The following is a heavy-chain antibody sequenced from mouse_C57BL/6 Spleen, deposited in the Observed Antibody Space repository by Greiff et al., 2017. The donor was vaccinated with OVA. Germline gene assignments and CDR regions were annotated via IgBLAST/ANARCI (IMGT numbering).Heavy chain of an antibody. J-gene: IGHJ3*01. V-gene: IGHV1-82*01. CDR1: GYAFSSSW. CDR2: IYPGDGDT. CDR3: ARNHYSNSWFAY. Sequence: VQLQQSGPELVKPGASVKISCKASGYAFSSSWMNWLKQRPGKGLEWIGRIYPGDGDTNYNGKFKGKATLTADKSSSTAYMQLSSLTSEDSAVYFCARNHYSNSWFAYWGQGTLVTVSA. D-gene: IGHD2-5*01.